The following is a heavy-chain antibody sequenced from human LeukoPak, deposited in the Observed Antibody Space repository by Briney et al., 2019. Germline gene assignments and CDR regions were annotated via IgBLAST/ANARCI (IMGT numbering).Heavy chain of an antibody. CDR3: AKDVDTAMGPLDY. J-gene: IGHJ4*02. V-gene: IGHV3-53*05. Sequence: GGSLRLSCAASGFTVSSNYMSWVRQAPGKGLEWVSVIYSGGSTYYADSVKGRFTISRDNSKNTLYLQMNSLRAEDTAVYYCAKDVDTAMGPLDYWGQGTLVTVSS. CDR1: GFTVSSNY. CDR2: IYSGGST. D-gene: IGHD5-18*01.